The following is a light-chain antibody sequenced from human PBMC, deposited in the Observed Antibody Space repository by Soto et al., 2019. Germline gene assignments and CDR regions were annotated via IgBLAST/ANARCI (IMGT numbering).Light chain of an antibody. CDR3: QQYGSSPPLT. Sequence: EIVLMQSPGTLSLSPGERATLSCRASQSVSNNYVAWYQQKPGQAPRLLIAGASSRATGIPDRFSGSGSGTDFTLTISRLEPEDFAVYYGQQYGSSPPLTFGGGTKVDIK. J-gene: IGKJ4*01. V-gene: IGKV3-20*01. CDR2: GAS. CDR1: QSVSNNY.